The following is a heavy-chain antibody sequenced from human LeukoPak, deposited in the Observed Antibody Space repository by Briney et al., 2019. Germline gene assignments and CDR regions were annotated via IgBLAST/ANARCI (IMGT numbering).Heavy chain of an antibody. CDR1: GGSISSGDYY. CDR3: ARGPGSGSYYKVGFDY. V-gene: IGHV4-30-4*08. D-gene: IGHD3-10*01. CDR2: IYYSGST. J-gene: IGHJ4*02. Sequence: SETLSLTCTVPGGSISSGDYYWSWIRQPPGKGLEWIGYIYYSGSTYYNPSLKSRVTISVDTSKNQFSLKLSSVTAGDTAVYYCARGPGSGSYYKVGFDYWGQGTLVTVSS.